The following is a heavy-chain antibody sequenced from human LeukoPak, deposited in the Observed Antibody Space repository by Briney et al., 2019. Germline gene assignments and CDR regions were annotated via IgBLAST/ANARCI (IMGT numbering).Heavy chain of an antibody. CDR2: IIPILGIA. J-gene: IGHJ6*02. D-gene: IGHD2-2*01. CDR3: ARCIGQEAAIYYYGMDV. CDR1: GYTFTGYY. V-gene: IGHV1-69*02. Sequence: ASVKVSCKASGYTFTGYYMHWVRQAPGQGLEWMGRIIPILGIANYAQKFQGRVTITADKSTSTAYMELSSLRSEDTAVYYCARCIGQEAAIYYYGMDVWGQGTTVTVSS.